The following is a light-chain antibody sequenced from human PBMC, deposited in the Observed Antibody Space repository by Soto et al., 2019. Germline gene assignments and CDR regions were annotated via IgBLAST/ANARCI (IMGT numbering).Light chain of an antibody. Sequence: EIVMTQSPATLSVSPGERATLSCRARQSVSSNLAWYQQKPGQAPRLLIYDASTRATGIPARFSGSGSGTEYTLTISSLQSEDSAVYYCQQCSWHPFTVTFGGGTKVETK. CDR3: QQCSWHPFTVT. CDR2: DAS. CDR1: QSVSSN. J-gene: IGKJ4*01. V-gene: IGKV3-15*01.